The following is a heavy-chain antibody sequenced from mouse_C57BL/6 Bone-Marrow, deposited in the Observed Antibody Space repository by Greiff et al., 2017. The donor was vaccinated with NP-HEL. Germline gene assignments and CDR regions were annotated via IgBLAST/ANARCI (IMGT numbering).Heavy chain of an antibody. CDR3: ASKKATTVVAGDY. CDR2: IYPRSGNT. D-gene: IGHD1-1*01. CDR1: GYTFTSYG. J-gene: IGHJ2*01. V-gene: IGHV1-81*01. Sequence: QVQLKESGAELARPGASVKLSCKASGYTFTSYGISWVKQRTGQGLEWIGEIYPRSGNTYYNEKFKGKATLTADKSSSTAYMELRSLTSEDSAVYFCASKKATTVVAGDYWGQGTTLTVSS.